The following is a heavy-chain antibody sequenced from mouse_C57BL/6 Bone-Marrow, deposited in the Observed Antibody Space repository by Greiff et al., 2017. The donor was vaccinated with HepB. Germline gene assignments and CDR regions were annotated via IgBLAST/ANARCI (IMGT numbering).Heavy chain of an antibody. Sequence: EVQRVESGGGLVQPGGSMKLSCAASGFTFSDAWMDWVRQSPEKGLEWVAEIRNKANNHATYYAESVKGRFTISRDDSKSSVYLQMNSLRAEDTGIYYCTTDIYYDYDGFAYWGQGTLVTVSA. D-gene: IGHD2-4*01. CDR3: TTDIYYDYDGFAY. J-gene: IGHJ3*01. CDR2: IRNKANNHAT. CDR1: GFTFSDAW. V-gene: IGHV6-6*01.